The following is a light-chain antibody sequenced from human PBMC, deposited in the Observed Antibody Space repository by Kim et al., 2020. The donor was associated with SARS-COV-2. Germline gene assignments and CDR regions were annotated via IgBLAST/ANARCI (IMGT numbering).Light chain of an antibody. CDR3: NSRDSSGNHLDEV. CDR1: SLRSYY. J-gene: IGLJ2*01. Sequence: GQTVRITCQGDSLRSYYASWYQQKPGQAPVLVIYGKNNRPSGIPDRFSGSSSGNTASLTITGAQAEDEADYYCNSRDSSGNHLDEVFGGGTQLNVL. CDR2: GKN. V-gene: IGLV3-19*01.